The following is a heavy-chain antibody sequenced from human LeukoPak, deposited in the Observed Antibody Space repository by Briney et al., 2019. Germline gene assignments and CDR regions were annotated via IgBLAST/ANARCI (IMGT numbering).Heavy chain of an antibody. CDR2: IFSSGTT. D-gene: IGHD3-10*02. CDR1: SGSISGYY. CDR3: ARDDSPITARTTFAY. V-gene: IGHV4-4*07. J-gene: IGHJ4*02. Sequence: SETLSLTCTVSSGSISGYYLSWIRQPAGKGLEGIGRIFSSGTTNYNPSLKRRLTMSVDTSRRQSSLKLRSVTAADTAVYYCARDDSPITARTTFAYWGQGAVVAVSS.